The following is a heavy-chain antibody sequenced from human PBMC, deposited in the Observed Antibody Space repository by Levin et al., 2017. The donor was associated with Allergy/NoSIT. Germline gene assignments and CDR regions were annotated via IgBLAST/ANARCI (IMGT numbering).Heavy chain of an antibody. Sequence: GGSLRLSCAASGFTFSSYSMNWVRQAPGKGLEWVSSISSSSSYIYYADSVKGRFTISRDNAKNSLYLQMNSLRAEDTAVYYCAREAAAKRKNWFDPWGQGTLVTVSS. CDR3: AREAAAKRKNWFDP. CDR1: GFTFSSYS. V-gene: IGHV3-21*01. D-gene: IGHD6-13*01. CDR2: ISSSSSYI. J-gene: IGHJ5*02.